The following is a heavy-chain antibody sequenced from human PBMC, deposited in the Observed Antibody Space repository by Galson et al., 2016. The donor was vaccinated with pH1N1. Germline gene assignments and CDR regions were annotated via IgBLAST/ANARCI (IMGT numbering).Heavy chain of an antibody. D-gene: IGHD1-26*01. CDR2: IIGMFGTT. Sequence: SVKVSCKASGGTFSSHAISWVRQAPGQGLEWMGGIIGMFGTTNYAQKFQGRVTITADEFTSTAYMELNNLRSEDTAVYYCARGSGYSGTYGNAFDTWGQGTMVTVSS. CDR3: ARGSGYSGTYGNAFDT. J-gene: IGHJ3*02. CDR1: GGTFSSHA. V-gene: IGHV1-69*13.